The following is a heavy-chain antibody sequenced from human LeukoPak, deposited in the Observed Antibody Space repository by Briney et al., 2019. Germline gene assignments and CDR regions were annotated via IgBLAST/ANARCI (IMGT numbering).Heavy chain of an antibody. CDR1: GFTFDNAW. CDR2: ISSSSSYI. Sequence: GGSLRLSCTTSGFTFDNAWMSWVRQAPGKGLEWVSSISSSSSYIYYADSVKGRFTISRDNAKNSLYLQMNSLRAEDTAVYYCARGHSSGWTYYYYYMDVWGKGTTVTISS. V-gene: IGHV3-21*01. CDR3: ARGHSSGWTYYYYYMDV. D-gene: IGHD6-19*01. J-gene: IGHJ6*03.